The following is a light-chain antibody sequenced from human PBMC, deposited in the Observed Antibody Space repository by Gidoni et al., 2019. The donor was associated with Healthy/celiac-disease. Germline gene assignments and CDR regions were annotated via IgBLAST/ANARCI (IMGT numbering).Light chain of an antibody. CDR1: SSNIGSNY. V-gene: IGLV1-47*01. CDR2: RNN. Sequence: QSVLTQPPSASGTPAQRVPISCSGSSSNIGSNYVSWYQQLPGTAPKLLIYRNNQRPSGVPDRFSGSKSGTSASLAISGLRSEDEADYYCAAWDDSLSGQVFGGGTKLTVL. J-gene: IGLJ2*01. CDR3: AAWDDSLSGQV.